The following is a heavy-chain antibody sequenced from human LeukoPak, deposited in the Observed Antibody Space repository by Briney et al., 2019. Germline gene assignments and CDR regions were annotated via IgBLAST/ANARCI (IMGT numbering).Heavy chain of an antibody. CDR2: INHSGST. CDR1: GGSFSGYY. V-gene: IGHV4-34*01. Sequence: SETLSLTCAVYGGSFSGYYWSWIRQPPGKGLEWIGEINHSGSTNYNPSLKSRVTISVDTSKNQFSLKLSSVTAADTAVYYCARTKLRRHDFLYYMDVWGKGTTVTVSS. J-gene: IGHJ6*03. D-gene: IGHD3-3*01. CDR3: ARTKLRRHDFLYYMDV.